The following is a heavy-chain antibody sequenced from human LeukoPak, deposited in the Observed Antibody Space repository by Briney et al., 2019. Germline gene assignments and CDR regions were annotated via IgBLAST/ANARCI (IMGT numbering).Heavy chain of an antibody. J-gene: IGHJ5*02. Sequence: GRSLRLSCAASGFTFSSYAMHWVRQAPGKGLEWVAVISYDGSNKYYADSVKGRFTISRDNSKNTLYLQMNSLRAEDTAVYYCARSPRYSSSWYWSDPWGQGTLVTVSS. CDR1: GFTFSSYA. CDR2: ISYDGSNK. CDR3: ARSPRYSSSWYWSDP. D-gene: IGHD6-13*01. V-gene: IGHV3-30-3*01.